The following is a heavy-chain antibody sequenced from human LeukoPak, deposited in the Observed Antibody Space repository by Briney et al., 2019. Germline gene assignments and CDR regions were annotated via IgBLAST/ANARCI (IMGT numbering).Heavy chain of an antibody. V-gene: IGHV1-18*04. CDR2: ISAYNGNT. D-gene: IGHD2-15*01. CDR1: GYTFTSYG. Sequence: ASVTVSFKASGYTFTSYGISWVGQAAGQELEWMGWISAYNGNTNYAQKLQGRVTMTKDTSTSTAYMELRSLRSDDTAVYYCARCSGGSCYPLHFDYWGQGTLVTVSS. J-gene: IGHJ4*02. CDR3: ARCSGGSCYPLHFDY.